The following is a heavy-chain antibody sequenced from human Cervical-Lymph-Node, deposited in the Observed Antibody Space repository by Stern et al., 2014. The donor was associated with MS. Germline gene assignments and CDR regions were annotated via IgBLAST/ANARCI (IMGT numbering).Heavy chain of an antibody. J-gene: IGHJ4*02. CDR3: ARQRYFDY. CDR1: GYSFTSHW. V-gene: IGHV5-51*01. Sequence: VQLVQSGAEVKKPGESLKISCKGSGYSFTSHWIGWVRQMPGKGLEWIAIIFPGGSDIRYSPSFQGQVTISADKSSSTAYLQWNTLKASDTAIYYCARQRYFDYWGQGTLVTVSS. CDR2: IFPGGSDI.